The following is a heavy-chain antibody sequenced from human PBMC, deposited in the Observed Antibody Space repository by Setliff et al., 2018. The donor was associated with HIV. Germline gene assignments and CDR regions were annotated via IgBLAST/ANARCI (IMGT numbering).Heavy chain of an antibody. V-gene: IGHV4-61*02. Sequence: SETLSLTCTVSGGSIGSGSYYWSWIRQPAGKGLEWIGRIYSSGSTNYNPSLSSRVTISVDTSKNQFSLKLRSVTAADTAVYFCAREPRAFDVWGQGTMVTVSS. CDR1: GGSIGSGSYY. CDR3: AREPRAFDV. J-gene: IGHJ3*01. CDR2: IYSSGST.